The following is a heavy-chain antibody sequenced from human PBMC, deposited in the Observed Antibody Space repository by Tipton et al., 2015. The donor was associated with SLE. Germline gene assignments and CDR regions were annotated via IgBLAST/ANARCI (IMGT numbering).Heavy chain of an antibody. CDR3: ARGDYGTKPGFDY. D-gene: IGHD4-17*01. CDR2: IYTSGST. Sequence: TLSLTCTVSGGSISSSSYYWSWIRQPAGKGLEWIGRIYTSGSTNYNPSLKSRVTISVDTSKNQFSLKLSSVTAADTAVYYCARGDYGTKPGFDYWGQGTLVTVST. J-gene: IGHJ4*02. V-gene: IGHV4-61*02. CDR1: GGSISSSSYY.